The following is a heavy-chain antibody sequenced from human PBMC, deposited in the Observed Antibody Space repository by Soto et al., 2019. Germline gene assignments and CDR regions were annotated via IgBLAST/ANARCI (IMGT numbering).Heavy chain of an antibody. CDR1: GFTFSSYS. CDR2: ISSSSSTI. D-gene: IGHD3-3*01. V-gene: IGHV3-48*01. Sequence: GGSLRLSCAASGFTFSSYSMNWVRQAPGKGLEWVSYISSSSSTIYYADSVKGRFTISRDNAKNSLYLQMNSLRAEDTAVYYCARDQHDFWSGWTPSPPDYWGQGTLVTVSS. CDR3: ARDQHDFWSGWTPSPPDY. J-gene: IGHJ4*02.